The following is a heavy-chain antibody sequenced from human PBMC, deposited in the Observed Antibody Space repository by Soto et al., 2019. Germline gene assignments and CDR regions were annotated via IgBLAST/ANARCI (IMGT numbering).Heavy chain of an antibody. Sequence: GSLRLSCAASGFSFSDYYMSWIRQAPGQGLEWVAYISSSSGYTNYADSVKGRLIISRDSAKNSLYLQMKSLRADDTAVYYCARRLAGRPFDYWGQGTLGTVSS. CDR2: ISSSSGYT. D-gene: IGHD6-6*01. CDR1: GFSFSDYY. V-gene: IGHV3-11*06. CDR3: ARRLAGRPFDY. J-gene: IGHJ4*02.